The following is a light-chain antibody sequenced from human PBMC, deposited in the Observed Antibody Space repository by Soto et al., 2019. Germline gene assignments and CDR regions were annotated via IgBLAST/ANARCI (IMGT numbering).Light chain of an antibody. Sequence: QAVVTQPPSASGSPGQSVTISCTGTSSDVGGYNYVSWYQHHPDKAPKLIIYEVYKRPSGVPDRFSGSKSGNTASLTVSGLLAEDEAEYYCSSYAASDSFVVFGGGTKLTVL. CDR3: SSYAASDSFVV. CDR1: SSDVGGYNY. V-gene: IGLV2-8*01. J-gene: IGLJ2*01. CDR2: EVY.